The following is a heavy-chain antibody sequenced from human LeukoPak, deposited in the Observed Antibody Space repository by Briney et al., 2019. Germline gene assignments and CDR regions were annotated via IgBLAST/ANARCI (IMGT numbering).Heavy chain of an antibody. D-gene: IGHD3-10*01. CDR2: MNPNSGNT. V-gene: IGHV1-8*01. Sequence: ASVKVSCKASGYTFTSYDINWVRQATGQGLEWMGWMNPNSGNTGYAQKFQGRVTMTRNTSISTAYMELSSLRSEDTAVYYCARVVLMVRGVIGAYWGQGTLVTVSS. J-gene: IGHJ4*02. CDR3: ARVVLMVRGVIGAY. CDR1: GYTFTSYD.